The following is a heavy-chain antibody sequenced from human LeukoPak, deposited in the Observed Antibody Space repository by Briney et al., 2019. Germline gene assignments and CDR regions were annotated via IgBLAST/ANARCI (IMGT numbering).Heavy chain of an antibody. J-gene: IGHJ4*02. CDR1: GFTFSDYY. CDR3: ARTLAVADH. CDR2: IGYSATTV. D-gene: IGHD6-19*01. Sequence: GGSLRLSCAASGFTFSDYYMTWIRQAPGKGLEWISYIGYSATTVYYADSVRGRFTISRDDAKNSLFLQMDSLRAEDTAVYYCARTLAVADHWGQGTLVTVSS. V-gene: IGHV3-11*01.